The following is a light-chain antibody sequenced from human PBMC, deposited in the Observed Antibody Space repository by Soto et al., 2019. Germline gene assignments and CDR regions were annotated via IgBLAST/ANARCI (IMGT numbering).Light chain of an antibody. CDR1: QSLLSSGGETY. J-gene: IGKJ5*01. V-gene: IGKV2-29*01. CDR2: DAY. Sequence: DIVMSQTPLSLSVTPGQPASISCRSSQSLLSSGGETYLFWYLQRPGQSPQLLIYDAYTRATGIPARISGSGSGTEFTLTIRSLQSEDFALYFCQQHNNWPITFGQGTRLEIK. CDR3: QQHNNWPIT.